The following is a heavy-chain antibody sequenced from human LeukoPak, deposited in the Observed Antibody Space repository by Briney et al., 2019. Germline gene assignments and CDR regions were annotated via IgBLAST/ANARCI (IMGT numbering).Heavy chain of an antibody. CDR2: INPTSGDT. D-gene: IGHD3-9*01. CDR3: ARSLRGVLTGFSHYFDS. CDR1: GYTFTGDY. Sequence: ASVKVSCKASGYTFTGDYIHWVRQGPGQGLEWMGWINPTSGDTKYAQRFQGRVTMTSDTAITTAYVEMSSSRSDDTATYFCARSLRGVLTGFSHYFDSWGQGTLVTVSS. V-gene: IGHV1-2*02. J-gene: IGHJ4*02.